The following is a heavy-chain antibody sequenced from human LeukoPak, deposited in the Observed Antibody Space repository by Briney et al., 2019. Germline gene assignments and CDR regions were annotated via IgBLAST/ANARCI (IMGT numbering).Heavy chain of an antibody. V-gene: IGHV4-4*07. CDR3: ARDNYDILTGYYREFDY. Sequence: SETLSLTCTVSGGSISSYYWSWIRQPAGKGLEWIGRIYTSGSTNYNPPLKSRVTMSVDTSKNQFSLKLSSVTAADTAVYYCARDNYDILTGYYREFDYWGQGTLVTVSS. J-gene: IGHJ4*02. CDR1: GGSISSYY. CDR2: IYTSGST. D-gene: IGHD3-9*01.